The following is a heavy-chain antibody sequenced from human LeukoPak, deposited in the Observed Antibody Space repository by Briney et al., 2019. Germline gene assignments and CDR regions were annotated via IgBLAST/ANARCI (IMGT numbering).Heavy chain of an antibody. CDR1: GYTFTSYY. CDR3: ARTYFYASSGYSGLDP. D-gene: IGHD3-22*01. CDR2: INPSGGST. Sequence: GASVKVSCKASGYTFTSYYMHWVRQAPGQGLEWMGIINPSGGSTSYAQKFQGRVTMTRDMSTSTVYMELSSLRSEDTAVYYCARTYFYASSGYSGLDPWGPGTLVTVSS. J-gene: IGHJ5*02. V-gene: IGHV1-46*01.